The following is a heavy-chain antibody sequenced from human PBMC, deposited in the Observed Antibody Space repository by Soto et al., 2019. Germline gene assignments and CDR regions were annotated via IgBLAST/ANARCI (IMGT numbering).Heavy chain of an antibody. D-gene: IGHD1-26*01. Sequence: SETLSLTSTVSGGSIISGGYSWSWIRQPPGKGLEWIGYIYYSGSTNYNPSLKSRVTISVDTSKNQFSLKLTSVTAADTAVYYCARRYGGNFDYWGQGTLVTVSS. CDR2: IYYSGST. V-gene: IGHV4-61*08. CDR3: ARRYGGNFDY. CDR1: GGSIISGGYS. J-gene: IGHJ4*02.